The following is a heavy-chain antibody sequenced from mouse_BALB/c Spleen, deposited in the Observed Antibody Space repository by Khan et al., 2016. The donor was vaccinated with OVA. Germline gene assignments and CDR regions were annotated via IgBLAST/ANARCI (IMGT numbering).Heavy chain of an antibody. D-gene: IGHD2-2*01. V-gene: IGHV1S81*02. CDR2: INPSSGGT. J-gene: IGHJ3*01. CDR3: SRSGYGSFAY. CDR1: GYTFTSYY. Sequence: QVQLQQSGAELVKPGASVRLSCKASGYTFTSYYLCWVKQRPGQGLEWIGDINPSSGGTNFNEKFKSKATLTVDKSSSTAYIQLNSLTSADSAVYYCSRSGYGSFAYWGQGTLVTVSA.